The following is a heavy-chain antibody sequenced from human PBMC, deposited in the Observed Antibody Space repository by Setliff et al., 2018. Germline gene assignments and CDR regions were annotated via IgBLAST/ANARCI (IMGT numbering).Heavy chain of an antibody. V-gene: IGHV5-51*07. J-gene: IGHJ5*02. D-gene: IGHD2-2*01. CDR1: ASTFSNYW. CDR3: ARALYPSSFIGHNWFDP. Sequence: GESLKISCKDSASTFSNYWIVWVHQMPGKGLEWMGMIYPDDSDTKYHPSFQGQVTISADQSISTAYLQWSSLKASHTDMYYCARALYPSSFIGHNWFDPWGQGTLVTVSS. CDR2: IYPDDSDT.